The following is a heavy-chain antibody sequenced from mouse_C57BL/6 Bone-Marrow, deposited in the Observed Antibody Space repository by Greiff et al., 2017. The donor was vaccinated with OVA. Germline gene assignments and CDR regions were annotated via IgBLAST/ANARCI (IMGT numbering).Heavy chain of an antibody. Sequence: DVKLVESGGGLVQPGGPLKLSCAASGFTFSDYGMAWVRQAPRKGPEWVAFISNLAYSIYYADTVTGRFTISRENAKNTLYLEMSSLRSEDTAMYYCARYYDYDGYAMDYWGQGTSVTVSS. CDR1: GFTFSDYG. CDR3: ARYYDYDGYAMDY. D-gene: IGHD2-4*01. V-gene: IGHV5-15*01. J-gene: IGHJ4*01. CDR2: ISNLAYSI.